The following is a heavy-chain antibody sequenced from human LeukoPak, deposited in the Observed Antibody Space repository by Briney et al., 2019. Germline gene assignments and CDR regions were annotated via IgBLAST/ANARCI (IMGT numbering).Heavy chain of an antibody. CDR3: ARPGPGYSGYDGGSDAFDI. V-gene: IGHV4-4*07. J-gene: IGHJ3*02. Sequence: SETLSLTCTVSGGSISSYYWSWIRQPAGKGLEWIGRIYTIGSTNYNPSLKSRVTISVDKSKNQFSLKLSSVTAADTAVYYCARPGPGYSGYDGGSDAFDIWGQGTMVTVSS. CDR1: GGSISSYY. D-gene: IGHD5-12*01. CDR2: IYTIGST.